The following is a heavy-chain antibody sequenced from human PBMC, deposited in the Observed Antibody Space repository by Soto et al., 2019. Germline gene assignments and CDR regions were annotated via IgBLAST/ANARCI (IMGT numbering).Heavy chain of an antibody. CDR1: GYTFTSYG. V-gene: IGHV1-18*01. CDR3: ARDGLVVPAAPSVRPNAFDI. Sequence: QVQLVQSGAEVKKPGASVKVSCKSSGYTFTSYGISWVRQAPGQGLEWMGWISAYTGNTNYAQKLQVRVTMTTDTSTSTAYMELRSLRSDDTAVYYCARDGLVVPAAPSVRPNAFDIWGQGPMVTVSS. CDR2: ISAYTGNT. D-gene: IGHD2-2*01. J-gene: IGHJ3*02.